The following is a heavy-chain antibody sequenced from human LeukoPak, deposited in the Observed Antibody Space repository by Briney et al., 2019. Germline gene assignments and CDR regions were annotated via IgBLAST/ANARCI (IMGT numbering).Heavy chain of an antibody. D-gene: IGHD3-22*01. CDR3: AKDGGRGYTYSDC. CDR1: GFTFSSYG. CDR2: ISYDGSDK. Sequence: GRSLRLSCAASGFTFSSYGMHWVREAPGKGLEWVAVISYDGSDKYYADSVNGRFAISRENSQNTLYLQMNSLTAEDTAVYYCAKDGGRGYTYSDCWGQGTLVTVSS. J-gene: IGHJ4*02. V-gene: IGHV3-30*18.